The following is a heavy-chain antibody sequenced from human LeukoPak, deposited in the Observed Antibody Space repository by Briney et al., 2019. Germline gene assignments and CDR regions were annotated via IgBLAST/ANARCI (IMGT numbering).Heavy chain of an antibody. CDR2: IYYSGST. V-gene: IGHV4-39*01. CDR1: GGSISSSSYY. Sequence: SETLSLTCTVSGGSISSSSYYWGWIRQPPGKGLEWIGSIYYSGSTYYNPSLKSRVTISVDTSKNQFSLKLSSVTAADTAVYYSARHGRLSDGYSYGQAYDYWGQGTLVTVSS. D-gene: IGHD5-18*01. J-gene: IGHJ4*02. CDR3: ARHGRLSDGYSYGQAYDY.